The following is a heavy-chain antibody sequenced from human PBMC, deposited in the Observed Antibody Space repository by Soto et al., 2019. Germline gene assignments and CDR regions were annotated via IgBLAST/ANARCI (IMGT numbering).Heavy chain of an antibody. CDR3: ERGVDCYRAAADPLDY. V-gene: IGHV1-2*04. CDR2: INPNSGGT. D-gene: IGHD6-13*01. J-gene: IGHJ4*02. Sequence: ASVKVSCKASGYTFTGYYMHWVRQAPGQGLEWMGWINPNSGGTNYAQKFQGWVTMTRDTSISTAYMELSRLRSDDTAVYYCERGVDCYRAAADPLDYWGQGTLVTVSS. CDR1: GYTFTGYY.